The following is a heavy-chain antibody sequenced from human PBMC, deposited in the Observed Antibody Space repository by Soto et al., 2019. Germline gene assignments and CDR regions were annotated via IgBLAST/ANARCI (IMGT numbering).Heavy chain of an antibody. J-gene: IGHJ5*02. CDR2: INHSGST. V-gene: IGHV4-34*01. D-gene: IGHD2-15*01. CDR3: ARRPATTIVVVVGSWFDP. Sequence: QVQLQQWGAGLLKPSETLSLTCAVYGGSFSGYYWSWIRQPPGKGLEWIGEINHSGSTNYNPSLKSRVTISVDTSKNQFSLKLSSVTAADTAVYYCARRPATTIVVVVGSWFDPWGQGTLVTVSS. CDR1: GGSFSGYY.